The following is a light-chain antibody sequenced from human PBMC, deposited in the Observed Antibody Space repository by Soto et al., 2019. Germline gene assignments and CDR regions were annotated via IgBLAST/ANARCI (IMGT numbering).Light chain of an antibody. Sequence: EIVMTQSPATMSVSPGEKATLSCRASQSVGSKLAWYWQKPGQSPRLLIYGASTRATGGPARFSGGGSGTEFTLTITSLQSEDFAIYYCQQYNNWPRTFGQGTKVDI. CDR3: QQYNNWPRT. J-gene: IGKJ1*01. CDR1: QSVGSK. CDR2: GAS. V-gene: IGKV3-15*01.